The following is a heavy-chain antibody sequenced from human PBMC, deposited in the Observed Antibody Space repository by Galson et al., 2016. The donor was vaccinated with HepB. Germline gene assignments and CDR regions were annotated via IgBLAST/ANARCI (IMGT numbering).Heavy chain of an antibody. CDR1: GFTFSGLG. J-gene: IGHJ4*02. V-gene: IGHV3-30*03. CDR3: AIPEAYYDSGDDPY. Sequence: SLRLSCAASGFTFSGLGVHWVRQAPGKGLEWVAFISDDGRKNYYADSVKGRFTISRDNSMNTLYLQINSLRAEDTAVYYCAIPEAYYDSGDDPYWGQGTLLTVSS. CDR2: ISDDGRKN. D-gene: IGHD3-22*01.